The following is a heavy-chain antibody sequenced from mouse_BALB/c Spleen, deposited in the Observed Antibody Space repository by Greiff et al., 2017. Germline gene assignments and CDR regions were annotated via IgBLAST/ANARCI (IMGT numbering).Heavy chain of an antibody. CDR3: ARPVYYGSSPGFAY. Sequence: EVQLQQSGPGLVKPSQSLSLTCSVTGYSITSGYYWNWIRQFPGNKLEWMGYISYDGSNNYNPSLKNRISITRDTSKNQFFLKLNSVTTEDTATYYCARPVYYGSSPGFAYWGQGTLVTVSA. D-gene: IGHD1-1*01. J-gene: IGHJ3*01. CDR1: GYSITSGYY. V-gene: IGHV3-6*02. CDR2: ISYDGSN.